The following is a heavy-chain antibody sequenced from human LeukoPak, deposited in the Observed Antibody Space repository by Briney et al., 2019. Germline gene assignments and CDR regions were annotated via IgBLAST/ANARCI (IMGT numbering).Heavy chain of an antibody. J-gene: IGHJ4*02. Sequence: ASVKVSCKASGYTFTGYYMHWVRQAPGQGLEWMGRINPNSGGTNYAQKFQGRVTMTRDTSISTAYMELSRLRSDDTAVYYCARDLISVSYSSSSIGYWGQGTLVTVSS. V-gene: IGHV1-2*06. D-gene: IGHD6-6*01. CDR3: ARDLISVSYSSSSIGY. CDR2: INPNSGGT. CDR1: GYTFTGYY.